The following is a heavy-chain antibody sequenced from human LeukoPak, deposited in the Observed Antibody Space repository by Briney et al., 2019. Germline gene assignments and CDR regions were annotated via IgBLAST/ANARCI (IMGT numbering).Heavy chain of an antibody. Sequence: GGSLRLSCSASGFPFSSYAMHWVRQAPGKGLEYVSAISDSGGSTYYPGSVKGRFTISRENAKNSLYLQMNSLRAGDTAVYYCARGHNLDYYDSSGFDYWGQGTLVTVSS. D-gene: IGHD3-22*01. V-gene: IGHV3-64*04. CDR1: GFPFSSYA. J-gene: IGHJ4*02. CDR2: ISDSGGST. CDR3: ARGHNLDYYDSSGFDY.